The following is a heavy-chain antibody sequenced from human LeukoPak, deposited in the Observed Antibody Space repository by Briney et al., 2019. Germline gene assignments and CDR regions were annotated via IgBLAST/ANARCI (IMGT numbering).Heavy chain of an antibody. J-gene: IGHJ6*03. CDR1: GFTFSSYG. CDR3: ARVPDSSGWHYAYYYYMDV. CDR2: ISYDGSNK. Sequence: GGSLRLSCAASGFTFSSYGMHWVRQAPGKGLEWVAVISYDGSNKYYADSVKGRFTISRDNAKNSLYLQMNSLRAEDTAVYYCARVPDSSGWHYAYYYYMDVWGKGTTVTVSS. V-gene: IGHV3-30*03. D-gene: IGHD6-19*01.